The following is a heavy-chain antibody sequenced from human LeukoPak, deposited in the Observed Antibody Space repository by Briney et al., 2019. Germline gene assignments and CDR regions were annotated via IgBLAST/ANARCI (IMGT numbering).Heavy chain of an antibody. J-gene: IGHJ6*02. D-gene: IGHD6-19*01. CDR2: IAGSGVNI. Sequence: GGSLRLSCAASGFTFSDYYMSWVRQAPGKGLEWISFIAGSGVNIFYADSVKGRFTISRDNAESSLYLQMNNLTQEDTAVYFCARDDAGGYKRYFYYGMDVWGRGTTVTVSS. V-gene: IGHV3-11*01. CDR3: ARDDAGGYKRYFYYGMDV. CDR1: GFTFSDYY.